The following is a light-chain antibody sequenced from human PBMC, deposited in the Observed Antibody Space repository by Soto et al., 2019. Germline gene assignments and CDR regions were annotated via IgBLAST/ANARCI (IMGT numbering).Light chain of an antibody. CDR1: TIGRNR. CDR3: QVWDCSSEHYV. J-gene: IGLJ1*01. V-gene: IGLV3-21*02. Sequence: SYELNQPPSVSVAPGRAATITWGGNTIGRNRVHWYHQQPGQAPVLVVYEDDDRPSGIPERISGSNGGNRGTLTISRVEGGDEADHHCQVWDCSSEHYVFGTGAKVTV. CDR2: EDD.